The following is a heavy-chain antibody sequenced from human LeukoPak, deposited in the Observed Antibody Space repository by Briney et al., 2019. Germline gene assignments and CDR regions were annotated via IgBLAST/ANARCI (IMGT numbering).Heavy chain of an antibody. CDR1: GYSFTSYW. Sequence: PGESLKISCKGSGYSFTSYWISWVRQMPGKGLEWMGRIDPSDSYTNYSPSFQGHVTISADKSISTAYLQWSSLKASDTAMYYCATQRGYGDFAFDYWGQGTLVTVSS. CDR2: IDPSDSYT. D-gene: IGHD4-17*01. V-gene: IGHV5-10-1*01. J-gene: IGHJ4*02. CDR3: ATQRGYGDFAFDY.